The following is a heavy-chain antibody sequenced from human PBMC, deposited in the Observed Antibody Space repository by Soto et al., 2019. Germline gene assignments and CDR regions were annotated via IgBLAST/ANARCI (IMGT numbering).Heavy chain of an antibody. CDR3: ARVPLSSGPYYYDSSGYFLDFDY. J-gene: IGHJ4*02. CDR2: INPSGGST. V-gene: IGHV1-46*01. D-gene: IGHD3-22*01. CDR1: GYTFTSYY. Sequence: ASVKVSCKASGYTFTSYYMHWVRQAPGQGLEWMGIINPSGGSTSYAQKFQGRVTMTRDTSTSTVYMELSSLRSEDTAVYYCARVPLSSGPYYYDSSGYFLDFDYWGQGTLVTVSS.